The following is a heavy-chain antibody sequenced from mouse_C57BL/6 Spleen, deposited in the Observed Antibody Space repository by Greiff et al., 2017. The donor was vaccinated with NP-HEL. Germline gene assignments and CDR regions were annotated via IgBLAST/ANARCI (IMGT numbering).Heavy chain of an antibody. CDR3: TPNYYGSSYGAY. D-gene: IGHD1-1*01. V-gene: IGHV14-4*01. J-gene: IGHJ3*01. CDR2: IDPENGDT. Sequence: VQLKESGAELVRPGASVKLSCTASGFNIKDDYMHWVKQRPEQGLEWIGWIDPENGDTEYASKFQGKATITADTSSNTAYLQLSSLTSEDTAVYYCTPNYYGSSYGAYWGQGTLVTVSA. CDR1: GFNIKDDY.